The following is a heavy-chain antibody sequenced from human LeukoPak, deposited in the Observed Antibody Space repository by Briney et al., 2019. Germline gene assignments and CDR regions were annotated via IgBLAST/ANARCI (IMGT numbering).Heavy chain of an antibody. J-gene: IGHJ4*02. CDR2: MYYSGST. D-gene: IGHD3-3*01. V-gene: IGHV4-59*01. Sequence: SETLSLTCTVSGGSISNYYWSWIRQPPGKGLEWIGYMYYSGSTNYNPSLKSRVTISVDTSKNQFSLKLRSVTAADTAVYYCASSHPLGSNNDYYTPFDYWGQGTLVTVSS. CDR3: ASSHPLGSNNDYYTPFDY. CDR1: GGSISNYY.